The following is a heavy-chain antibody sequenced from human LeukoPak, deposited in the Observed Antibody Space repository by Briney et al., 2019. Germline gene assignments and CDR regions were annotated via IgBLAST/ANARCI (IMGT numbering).Heavy chain of an antibody. CDR1: GGSISSYY. V-gene: IGHV4-59*01. J-gene: IGHJ6*03. CDR3: ARVSRSITMVRGVCYYYYYMDV. CDR2: IYYSGST. D-gene: IGHD3-10*01. Sequence: SETLSLTCTVSGGSISSYYWSWIRQPPGKGLEWIGYIYYSGSTNYNPSLKSRVTISVDTSKNQFSLKLSSVTAADTAVYYRARVSRSITMVRGVCYYYYYMDVWGKGTTVTVSS.